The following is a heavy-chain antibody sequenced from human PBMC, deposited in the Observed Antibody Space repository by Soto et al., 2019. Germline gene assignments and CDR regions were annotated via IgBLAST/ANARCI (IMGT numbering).Heavy chain of an antibody. CDR1: GGSISSGGYY. CDR3: ARGSCSSTSCGAEFDY. J-gene: IGHJ4*02. D-gene: IGHD2-2*01. Sequence: PSETLSLTCTVSGGSISSGGYYWSWIRQHPGKGLEWIGYIYYSGSTYYNPSLKSRVTISVDTSKNQFSLKLSSVTAADTAVYYCARGSCSSTSCGAEFDYWGQGTLVTVSS. V-gene: IGHV4-31*03. CDR2: IYYSGST.